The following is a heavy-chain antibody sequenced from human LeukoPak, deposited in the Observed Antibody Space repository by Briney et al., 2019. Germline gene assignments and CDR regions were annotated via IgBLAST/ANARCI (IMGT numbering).Heavy chain of an antibody. Sequence: GGSLRLSCAASGFTFSDYDMHWVRQATGKGLEWVSAIGTAGDTYYTGSVKGRFTISRENAKNSLYLQMNSLRAGDTAVYYCARVARERVGGVYYFDYWGQGTLVTVSS. CDR2: IGTAGDT. CDR1: GFTFSDYD. J-gene: IGHJ4*02. D-gene: IGHD1-1*01. CDR3: ARVARERVGGVYYFDY. V-gene: IGHV3-13*01.